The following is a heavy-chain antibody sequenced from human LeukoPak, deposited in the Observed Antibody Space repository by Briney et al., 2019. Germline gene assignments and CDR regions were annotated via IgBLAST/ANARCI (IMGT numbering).Heavy chain of an antibody. CDR3: TRRRSGWPLDF. Sequence: GASLRISCKGSGYSFTTYWITWVRQMPGKGLEWMGRIDPSDSYTNYSPSFQGHFTISADKSISTAYLQWSSLKAPDTAMYYCTRRRSGWPLDFWGQGTLVTVSS. CDR2: IDPSDSYT. D-gene: IGHD6-19*01. J-gene: IGHJ4*02. CDR1: GYSFTTYW. V-gene: IGHV5-10-1*01.